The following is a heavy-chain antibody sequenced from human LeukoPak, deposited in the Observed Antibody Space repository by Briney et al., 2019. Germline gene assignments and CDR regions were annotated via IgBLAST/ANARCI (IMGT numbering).Heavy chain of an antibody. CDR3: ARGFMDYDSSDYAFSYY. Sequence: ASVKVSFKASGYTFTTYDITWVRQATGQGLEWMGWMNPNNGDTGYARKFQGRVTMTRDTSISTAYMELSSLRSEDTAVYYCARGFMDYDSSDYAFSYYWGQGTLVTVS. CDR2: MNPNNGDT. J-gene: IGHJ4*02. V-gene: IGHV1-8*01. D-gene: IGHD3-22*01. CDR1: GYTFTTYD.